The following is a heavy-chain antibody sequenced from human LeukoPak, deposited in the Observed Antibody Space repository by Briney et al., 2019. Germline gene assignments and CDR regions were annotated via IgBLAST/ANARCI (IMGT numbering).Heavy chain of an antibody. CDR2: IIPIFGTA. CDR3: AREGMTTVISLDY. V-gene: IGHV1-69*01. Sequence: GSSVKVSCKASGGTFSSYAISWVRQAPGQGLEWMGGIIPIFGTANYAQKFQGRVTITADESTSTAYMELSSLRSEDTAVYYSAREGMTTVISLDYWGQGTLVTVSS. J-gene: IGHJ4*02. D-gene: IGHD4-17*01. CDR1: GGTFSSYA.